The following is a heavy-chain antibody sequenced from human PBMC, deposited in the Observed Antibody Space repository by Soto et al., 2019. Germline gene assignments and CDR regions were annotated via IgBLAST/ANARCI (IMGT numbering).Heavy chain of an antibody. J-gene: IGHJ4*02. D-gene: IGHD3-16*01. V-gene: IGHV1-69*13. Sequence: SVKVSCKASGGTFSSHSISWVRQAPGQGLEWMGGIIPMFGTANYAQKFQGRVTITADESTSTAYMELSSLKSEDTAVYYCARRGEYTYALAYWGQGTLLTVSS. CDR3: ARRGEYTYALAY. CDR1: GGTFSSHS. CDR2: IIPMFGTA.